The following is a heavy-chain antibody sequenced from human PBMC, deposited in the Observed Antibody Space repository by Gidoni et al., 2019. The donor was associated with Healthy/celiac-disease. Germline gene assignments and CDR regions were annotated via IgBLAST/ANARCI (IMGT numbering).Heavy chain of an antibody. CDR3: ARVVATTRGAVALVRGKVWFDP. CDR1: GCSLSSSSYY. V-gene: IGHV4-39*01. J-gene: IGHJ5*02. Sequence: QLQLPESGPGLVTPSETLSLTCSVPGCSLSSSSYYWAWIRQPPGKGVEWIGSIYLSGSTYYDPSLKSRVTISVDTSKNQFSLKLSSVTAADTAVYDCARVVATTRGAVALVRGKVWFDPWGQGTLVTVSS. CDR2: IYLSGST. D-gene: IGHD5-12*01.